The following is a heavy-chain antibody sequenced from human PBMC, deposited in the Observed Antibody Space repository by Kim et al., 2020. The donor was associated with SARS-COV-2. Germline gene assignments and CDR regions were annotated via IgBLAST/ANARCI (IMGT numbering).Heavy chain of an antibody. V-gene: IGHV1-69*06. D-gene: IGHD3-22*01. CDR3: ASTSFYYYDSSGRNAPFDY. J-gene: IGHJ4*02. CDR2: IIPIFGTA. CDR1: GGTFSSYA. Sequence: SVKVSCKASGGTFSSYAISWVRQAPGQGLEWMGGIIPIFGTANYAQKFQGRVTITADKSTSTAYMELSSLRSEDTAVYYCASTSFYYYDSSGRNAPFDYWGQGTLVTVSS.